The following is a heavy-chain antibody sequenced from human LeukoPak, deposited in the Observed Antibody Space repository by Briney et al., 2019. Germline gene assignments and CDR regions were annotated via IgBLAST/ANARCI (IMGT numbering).Heavy chain of an antibody. CDR1: GGSIRSGDYY. CDR3: ASQTLLLWFGEIDY. V-gene: IGHV4-30-4*01. CDR2: IYYSGST. D-gene: IGHD3-10*01. J-gene: IGHJ4*02. Sequence: SETLSLTCTVSGGSIRSGDYYWSWIRQPPGKGLEWIGYIYYSGSTYYNPSLKSRVTISVDTSKNQFSLKLSSVTAADTAVYYCASQTLLLWFGEIDYWGQGTLVTVSS.